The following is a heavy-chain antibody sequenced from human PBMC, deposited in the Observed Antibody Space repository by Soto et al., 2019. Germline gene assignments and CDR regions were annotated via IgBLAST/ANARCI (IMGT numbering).Heavy chain of an antibody. V-gene: IGHV3-53*01. CDR1: GLTVSSNY. CDR2: IYTGGGT. D-gene: IGHD6-19*01. Sequence: EVQLVESGGGLIQPGGSLRLSCAASGLTVSSNYMNWVRQAPGKGLEWVSLIYTGGGTYYADSVKGRFTVSRDNSKNTLYLLMNSLRAEDTAVYYCARMGQWRVPGDYYYGMDVWGQGTSVTVSS. J-gene: IGHJ6*02. CDR3: ARMGQWRVPGDYYYGMDV.